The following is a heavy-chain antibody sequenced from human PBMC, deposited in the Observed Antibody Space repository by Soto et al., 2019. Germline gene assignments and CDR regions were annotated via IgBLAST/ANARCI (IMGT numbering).Heavy chain of an antibody. CDR3: ALGDSFFDY. Sequence: PSETLSLTCTVSGGSISSYSWSWIRQPPGKGLEWIGYTYYSGSTNYNPSLQSRITISVDTSKNQFSLKLTSVTAADTAVYYCALGDSFFDYWGQGTLVTVSS. CDR2: TYYSGST. CDR1: GGSISSYS. D-gene: IGHD2-21*02. J-gene: IGHJ4*02. V-gene: IGHV4-59*01.